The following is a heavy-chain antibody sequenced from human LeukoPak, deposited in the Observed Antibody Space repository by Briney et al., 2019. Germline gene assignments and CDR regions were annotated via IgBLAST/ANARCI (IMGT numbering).Heavy chain of an antibody. CDR1: GGSISSYY. Sequence: SETLSLTCTVSGGSISSYYWSWIRQPAGKGLEWIGRIYTSGCTNYKPSLKSQVTISVNTSKNQFLLMLTTVTAADTAVYYCAREGTHSLSGWYYFDYWGQGTRVTVSS. V-gene: IGHV4-4*07. J-gene: IGHJ4*02. CDR3: AREGTHSLSGWYYFDY. CDR2: IYTSGCT. D-gene: IGHD6-19*01.